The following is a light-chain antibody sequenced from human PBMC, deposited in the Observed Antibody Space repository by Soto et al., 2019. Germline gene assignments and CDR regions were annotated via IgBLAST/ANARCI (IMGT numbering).Light chain of an antibody. V-gene: IGKV1-39*01. CDR2: GAS. CDR3: QQSFRTLLS. Sequence: DIQMTQSPSSLSASIGDRVTITCRASESIISYLNWYQQKPGKAPKLLISGASTLQSGVPSRFSGRGSGTDFTLAISSLQPEDVGTYYCQQSFRTLLSFGGGTQVEIK. CDR1: ESIISY. J-gene: IGKJ4*01.